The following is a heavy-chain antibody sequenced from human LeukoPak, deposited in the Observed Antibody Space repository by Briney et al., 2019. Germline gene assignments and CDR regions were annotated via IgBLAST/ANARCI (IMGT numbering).Heavy chain of an antibody. CDR3: ARVEHNAFDI. CDR1: GGSVSSGSYY. D-gene: IGHD1-26*01. Sequence: SETLSLTCSVSGGSVSSGSYYWSWIRQPPGKGLEWIGYIYYSGSTNYNPSLKSRVTILVETSKNQFSLKLSSATAADTALYYCARVEHNAFDIWGQGTMVTVSS. V-gene: IGHV4-61*01. CDR2: IYYSGST. J-gene: IGHJ3*02.